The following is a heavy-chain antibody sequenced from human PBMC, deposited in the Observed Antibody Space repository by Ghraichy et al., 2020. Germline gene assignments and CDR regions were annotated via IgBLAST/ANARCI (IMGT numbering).Heavy chain of an antibody. V-gene: IGHV3-23*01. CDR2: ISGSGGST. Sequence: LSLTCAASGFTFSSYAMSWVRQAPGKGLEWVSAISGSGGSTYYADSVKGRFTISRDNSKNTLYLQMNSLRAEDTAVYYCAKDQLDEYYDFWRTADAFDIWGQGTMVTVSS. CDR3: AKDQLDEYYDFWRTADAFDI. J-gene: IGHJ3*02. CDR1: GFTFSSYA. D-gene: IGHD3-3*01.